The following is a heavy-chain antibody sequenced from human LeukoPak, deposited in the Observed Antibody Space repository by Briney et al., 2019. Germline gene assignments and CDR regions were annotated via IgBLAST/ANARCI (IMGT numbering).Heavy chain of an antibody. J-gene: IGHJ4*02. CDR2: IKQDGSEK. Sequence: GGSLRLSCAASGFSLSNYWMNWVRQAPGKGLEWVANIKQDGSEKNYVDSVKGRFTISRDNSKNTLYLQMNSLRAGDTAVYYCARDLVTIDYWGQGTLVTVSS. CDR3: ARDLVTIDY. CDR1: GFSLSNYW. D-gene: IGHD2-21*02. V-gene: IGHV3-7*01.